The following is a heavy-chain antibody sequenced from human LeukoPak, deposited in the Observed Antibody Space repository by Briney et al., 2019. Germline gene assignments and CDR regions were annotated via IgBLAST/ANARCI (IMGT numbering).Heavy chain of an antibody. CDR1: GFTFSSYW. CDR3: SRDRQYDMDV. Sequence: GGSLRLSCAASGFTFSSYWMHWARQAPGKGLVWVSHINSDGSSTSYADSVKGRFTISRDNAKNTVYLQMNSLRVEDTAVYYCSRDRQYDMDVWGQGTTVTVSS. V-gene: IGHV3-74*01. J-gene: IGHJ6*02. CDR2: INSDGSST.